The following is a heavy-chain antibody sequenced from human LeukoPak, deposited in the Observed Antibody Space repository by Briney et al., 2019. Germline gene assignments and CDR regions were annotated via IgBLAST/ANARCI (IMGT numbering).Heavy chain of an antibody. CDR3: ARGYSSSWYYFDN. CDR2: INPNSGGT. CDR1: GYTFTVYY. D-gene: IGHD6-13*01. Sequence: ASVNVSCKASGYTFTVYYMHWVRQAPGQGLEWMGRINPNSGGTNYAQKFQGRVTMTRDTSISTAYMELSRLRSDDTAVYYCARGYSSSWYYFDNWGQGTLVTVSS. J-gene: IGHJ4*02. V-gene: IGHV1-2*06.